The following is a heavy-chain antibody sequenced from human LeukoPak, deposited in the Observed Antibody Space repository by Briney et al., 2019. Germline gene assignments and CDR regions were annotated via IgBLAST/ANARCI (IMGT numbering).Heavy chain of an antibody. D-gene: IGHD6-6*01. CDR2: IYYSGST. J-gene: IGHJ4*02. CDR1: GGSIRSSSYD. Sequence: SETLSLTCTVSGGSIRSSSYDWGWIRQPRGKGLELIGSIYYSGSTYYNPSLKSRVTISVDTSKNQFSLKLSSVTAADTAVYYCAREYSSSPDYWGQGTLVTVSS. V-gene: IGHV4-39*02. CDR3: AREYSSSPDY.